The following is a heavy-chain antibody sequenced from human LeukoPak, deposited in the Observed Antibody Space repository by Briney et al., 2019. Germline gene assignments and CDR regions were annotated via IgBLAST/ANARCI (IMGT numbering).Heavy chain of an antibody. D-gene: IGHD3-10*01. CDR1: DYSISSGYY. CDR2: IFYSGNT. V-gene: IGHV4-38-2*02. Sequence: TSETLSLTCTVSDYSISSGYYWGWIRQPPGKGLEWIGSIFYSGNTYYNPSLKSRVTISVDTSKNQFSLKLSSVTAADTAVYYCARLYGSGSSYFDYWGQGTLVTVSS. J-gene: IGHJ4*02. CDR3: ARLYGSGSSYFDY.